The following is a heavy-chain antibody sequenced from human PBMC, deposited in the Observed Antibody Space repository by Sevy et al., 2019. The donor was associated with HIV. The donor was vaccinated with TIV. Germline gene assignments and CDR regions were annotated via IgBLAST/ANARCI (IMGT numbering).Heavy chain of an antibody. CDR2: IIPVYGTT. D-gene: IGHD2-21*02. Sequence: SVKVSCKASGDTFRKYVISWVRQAPGQGLEWMGGIIPVYGTTNYAQKFQARVTFTADASTSTVYMELSRLGSEDTAVYYCARDMTCGGDCYYFDNWGQGTLVTVSS. CDR3: ARDMTCGGDCYYFDN. V-gene: IGHV1-69*01. J-gene: IGHJ4*02. CDR1: GDTFRKYV.